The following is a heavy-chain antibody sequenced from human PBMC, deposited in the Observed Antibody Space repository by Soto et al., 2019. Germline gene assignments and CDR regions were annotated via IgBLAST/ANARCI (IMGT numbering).Heavy chain of an antibody. CDR2: IQSGGTT. CDR3: SRDDVPCDGGRCYGIPLDV. D-gene: IGHD2-15*01. V-gene: IGHV3-66*01. CDR1: GFTVSSKY. Sequence: GSLRLSCAASGFTVSSKYMTWVRQAPGKGLEWVSLIQSGGTTYYADSVKGRFTISRDTSENTLHLQMDSLRVEDTAVYFCSRDDVPCDGGRCYGIPLDVWSKGTTVTVSS. J-gene: IGHJ6*04.